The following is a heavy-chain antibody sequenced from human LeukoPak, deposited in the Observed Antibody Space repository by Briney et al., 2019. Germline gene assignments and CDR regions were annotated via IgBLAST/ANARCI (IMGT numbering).Heavy chain of an antibody. J-gene: IGHJ4*02. D-gene: IGHD3-10*01. CDR3: AKDMMVRGVITHLLDY. CDR1: GFTFSSYG. CDR2: ISYDGSNK. V-gene: IGHV3-30*18. Sequence: PGRSLGLSCAASGFTFSSYGMHWVRQAPGKGLEWVAVISYDGSNKYYADSVKGRFTISRDNSKNTLYLQMNSLRAEDTAVYYCAKDMMVRGVITHLLDYWGQGTLVTVSS.